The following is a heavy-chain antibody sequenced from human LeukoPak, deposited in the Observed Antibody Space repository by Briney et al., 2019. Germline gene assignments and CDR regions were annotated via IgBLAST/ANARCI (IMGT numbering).Heavy chain of an antibody. Sequence: PSETLSLTCTVSGGSVSSGSYYWSWIRQPPGKGLECIRYIYYSGSTNYNPSLKSRVTISVDTSKNQFSLKLSSVTAADTAVYYCARAPDYYDSSGYYYEGAFDIWGQGTMVTVSS. CDR2: IYYSGST. CDR1: GGSVSSGSYY. J-gene: IGHJ3*02. V-gene: IGHV4-61*01. CDR3: ARAPDYYDSSGYYYEGAFDI. D-gene: IGHD3-22*01.